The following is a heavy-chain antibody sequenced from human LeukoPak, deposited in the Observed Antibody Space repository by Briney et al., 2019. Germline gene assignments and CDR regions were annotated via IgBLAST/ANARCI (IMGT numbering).Heavy chain of an antibody. CDR3: ARGLDTAVGVEFDY. CDR1: GGSISSGGYS. V-gene: IGHV4-30-2*01. D-gene: IGHD5-18*01. CDR2: IYHSGST. J-gene: IGHJ4*02. Sequence: SETLSLTCAVSGGSISSGGYSWSWIRQPPGKGLEWIGYIYHSGSTYYNPSLKSRVTISVDTSKNQFSLKLSSVTAADTAVYYCARGLDTAVGVEFDYWGQGTLVTVSS.